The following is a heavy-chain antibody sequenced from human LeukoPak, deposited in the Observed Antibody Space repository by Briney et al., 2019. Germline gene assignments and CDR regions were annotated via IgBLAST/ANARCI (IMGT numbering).Heavy chain of an antibody. CDR1: GYNFDKFG. CDR3: ARDTPQHLKRYDY. V-gene: IGHV1-18*01. D-gene: IGHD6-13*01. Sequence: ASVKVSCKASGYNFDKFGIAWVRQAPGQGLEWMGWINTHNGNTKYAQQYQGRVTMTTDTSTSTVYMELRSLRSGDTAVYFCARDTPQHLKRYDYWGQGTQVTVSS. CDR2: INTHNGNT. J-gene: IGHJ4*02.